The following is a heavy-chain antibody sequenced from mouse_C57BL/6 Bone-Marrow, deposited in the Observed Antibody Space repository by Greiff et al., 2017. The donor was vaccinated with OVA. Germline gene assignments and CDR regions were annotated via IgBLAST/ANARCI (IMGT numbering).Heavy chain of an antibody. D-gene: IGHD1-1*01. CDR1: GYAFSSSW. J-gene: IGHJ2*01. Sequence: QVQLQQSGPELVKPGASVKISCKASGYAFSSSWMNWVKQRPGKGLEWIGRIYPGDGDTNYNGKFKGKATLTADKSSSTAYMQLSSLSSEDSSVYFCAKWVITTVVAFDDWGQGTTLTVSS. CDR2: IYPGDGDT. V-gene: IGHV1-82*01. CDR3: AKWVITTVVAFDD.